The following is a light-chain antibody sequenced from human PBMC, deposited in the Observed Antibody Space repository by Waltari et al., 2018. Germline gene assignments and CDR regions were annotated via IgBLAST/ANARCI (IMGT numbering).Light chain of an antibody. CDR2: SAS. CDR3: QEFGSSPTVT. CDR1: QSVSSRY. V-gene: IGKV3-20*01. Sequence: IVLTQSPGTLSLSPGESATLPCRASQSVSSRYLAWYQQNPGQAPRVVIYSASGRATGIPDRFSGSGSGTDFTLTISRLEPEDFAMYYCQEFGSSPTVTFGQGTRLEIK. J-gene: IGKJ5*01.